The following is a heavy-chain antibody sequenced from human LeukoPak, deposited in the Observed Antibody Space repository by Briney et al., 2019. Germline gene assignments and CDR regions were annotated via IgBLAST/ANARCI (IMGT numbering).Heavy chain of an antibody. CDR2: IYYSGST. CDR3: ARPGIAAAATPYYFDY. Sequence: SETLSLTCTVSGGSINSSSYYWGWIRQPPGKGLEWIGSIYYSGSTYYNPSLKSRVTISVDTSKNQFSLKLSSVTAADTAVYYCARPGIAAAATPYYFDYWGQGTLVTVSS. D-gene: IGHD6-13*01. V-gene: IGHV4-39*01. J-gene: IGHJ4*02. CDR1: GGSINSSSYY.